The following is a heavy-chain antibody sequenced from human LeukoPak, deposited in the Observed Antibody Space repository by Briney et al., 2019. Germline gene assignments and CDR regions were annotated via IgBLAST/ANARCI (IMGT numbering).Heavy chain of an antibody. Sequence: PGGSLRLSCAASGFTVSSKFMSWVRQAPGKGLEWVSVVYSVGTTYYADSVKGRFTISRDTSRNTLYLQMNSLRVDDTAVYYCVRSLNSGSYADLWGQGTLITVSS. CDR3: VRSLNSGSYADL. V-gene: IGHV3-53*01. CDR1: GFTVSSKF. CDR2: VYSVGTT. D-gene: IGHD1-26*01. J-gene: IGHJ5*02.